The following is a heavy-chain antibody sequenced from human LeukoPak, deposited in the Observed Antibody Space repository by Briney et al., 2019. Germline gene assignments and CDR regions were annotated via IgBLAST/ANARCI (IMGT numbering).Heavy chain of an antibody. CDR3: ARHLYRGVTEY. V-gene: IGHV4-59*08. CDR2: IYYSGST. J-gene: IGHJ4*02. Sequence: SETLSLTCTVSGGSISSYYWSWIRQPPGKGLEWIGYIYYSGSTLYNPPLRSRVTMSVDTSKNQFSLQLSSVTAADTAVFYCARHLYRGVTEYWGQGTLVTVSS. CDR1: GGSISSYY. D-gene: IGHD3-10*01.